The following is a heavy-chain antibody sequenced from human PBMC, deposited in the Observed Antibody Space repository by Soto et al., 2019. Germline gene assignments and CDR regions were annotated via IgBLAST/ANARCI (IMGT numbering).Heavy chain of an antibody. CDR3: ARDFHSIAVAAAIDY. J-gene: IGHJ4*02. D-gene: IGHD6-19*01. Sequence: QVQLVQSGAEVKKPGASVKVSCKASGYTFTGYYMHWVRQAPGQGLEWMGWINPNSGGTNYAQKFQGRVTMTRDTSISTAYMELSRLRSDDTAVYYCARDFHSIAVAAAIDYWGQGTLVTVSS. CDR1: GYTFTGYY. CDR2: INPNSGGT. V-gene: IGHV1-2*02.